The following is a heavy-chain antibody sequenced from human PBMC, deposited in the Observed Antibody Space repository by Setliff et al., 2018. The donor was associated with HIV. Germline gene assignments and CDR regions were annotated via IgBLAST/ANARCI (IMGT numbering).Heavy chain of an antibody. Sequence: GSLRLSCAASGFTFSNYEMSWVRQAPGKGPEWVSYITSTGSTIYYADSVKGRFTISRDNAKNSLYLQMNSLRAEDTAVYYCARDDSNYRQHGMDVWGQGTLVTVSS. D-gene: IGHD4-4*01. CDR1: GFTFSNYE. CDR3: ARDDSNYRQHGMDV. V-gene: IGHV3-48*03. J-gene: IGHJ6*02. CDR2: ITSTGSTI.